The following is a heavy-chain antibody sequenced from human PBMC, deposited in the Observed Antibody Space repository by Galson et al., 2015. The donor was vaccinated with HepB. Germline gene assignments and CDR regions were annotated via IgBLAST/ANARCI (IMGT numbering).Heavy chain of an antibody. Sequence: SLRLSCAASGFIFSSYVMTWVRQVPGKGLEWLSVISIRGDSTYFADSVKGRFTISRDNSKNMLYLQMSRLRAEDTAVYFCAKVRPGWLRSPLIDNWGQGTLVTVSS. CDR1: GFIFSSYV. CDR2: ISIRGDST. D-gene: IGHD5-12*01. CDR3: AKVRPGWLRSPLIDN. V-gene: IGHV3-23*01. J-gene: IGHJ4*02.